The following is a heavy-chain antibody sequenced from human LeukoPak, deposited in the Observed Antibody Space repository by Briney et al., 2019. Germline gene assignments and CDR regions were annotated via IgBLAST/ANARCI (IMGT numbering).Heavy chain of an antibody. D-gene: IGHD3-22*01. Sequence: ASVKVSCKASGYTFTSYDINWVRQATGQGLEWMGWMNPNSGNTGYAQKFQGRVTITRNTSISTAYMGLSSLRSEDTAVYYRARPTMIVGHAFDIWGQGTMVTVSS. CDR1: GYTFTSYD. CDR3: ARPTMIVGHAFDI. J-gene: IGHJ3*02. CDR2: MNPNSGNT. V-gene: IGHV1-8*03.